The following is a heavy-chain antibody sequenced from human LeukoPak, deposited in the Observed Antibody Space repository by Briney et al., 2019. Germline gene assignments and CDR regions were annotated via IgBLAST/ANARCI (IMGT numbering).Heavy chain of an antibody. CDR1: GFTFDDYA. D-gene: IGHD3-3*01. J-gene: IGHJ4*02. CDR3: AKDWSDFWSGYYEN. V-gene: IGHV3-9*03. CDR2: ISWNSGSI. Sequence: PGRSLRLSCAASGFTFDDYAMHWVRQAPGKGLEWVSGISWNSGSIGYADSVKGRFTISSDNAKNSLYLQMNSLRAEDMALYYCAKDWSDFWSGYYENWGQGTLVTVSS.